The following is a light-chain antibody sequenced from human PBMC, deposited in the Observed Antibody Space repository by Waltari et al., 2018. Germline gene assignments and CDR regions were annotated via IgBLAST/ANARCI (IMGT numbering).Light chain of an antibody. CDR2: KAS. V-gene: IGKV1-5*03. J-gene: IGKJ2*03. Sequence: DIHMTQSLYTMSPSVVDTITITCRSSQSISNYLAWYQQKPGKAPKLLIYKASSTGSRVPSRFSGSGSGTEFTLPISSLQPDDFATYYCQQYNTYSSFGQWTKLEIK. CDR3: QQYNTYSS. CDR1: QSISNY.